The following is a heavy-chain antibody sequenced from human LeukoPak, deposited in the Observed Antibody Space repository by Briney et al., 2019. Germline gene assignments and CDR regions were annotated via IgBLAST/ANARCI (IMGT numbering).Heavy chain of an antibody. CDR3: ARNSGWYSIYYYYMDV. D-gene: IGHD6-13*01. CDR1: GGTFSSYA. CDR2: IIPIFGTA. V-gene: IGHV1-69*06. Sequence: SVKVSCKASGGTFSSYAISWVRQAPGQGLEWMGGIIPIFGTANYARKFQGRVTITADKSTSTAYMELSSLRSEDTAVYYCARNSGWYSIYYYYMDVWGKGTTVTVSS. J-gene: IGHJ6*03.